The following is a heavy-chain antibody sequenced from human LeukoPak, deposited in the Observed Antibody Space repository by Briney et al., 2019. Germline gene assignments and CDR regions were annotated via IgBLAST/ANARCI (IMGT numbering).Heavy chain of an antibody. CDR3: ARDRVQRLKSYFDY. CDR2: ISSSGSTI. Sequence: GGSLRLSCAASGFIFSNYGMHWVRQAPGKGLEWVSYISSSGSTIYYADSVKGRFTISRDNAKNSLYLQMNSLRAEDTAVYYCARDRVQRLKSYFDYWGQGTLVTVSS. V-gene: IGHV3-48*04. D-gene: IGHD6-25*01. CDR1: GFIFSNYG. J-gene: IGHJ4*02.